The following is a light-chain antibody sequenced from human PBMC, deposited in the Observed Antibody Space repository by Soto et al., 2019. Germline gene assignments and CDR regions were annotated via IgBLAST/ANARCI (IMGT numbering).Light chain of an antibody. CDR3: QSYDSSLSVI. CDR1: SSNIGAGYD. J-gene: IGLJ2*01. Sequence: QSVLTQPPSVSGAPGQRVTIPCTGSSSNIGAGYDVQWYQQFPGKAPKLLIYGSSSRPSGVPDRFSGSKSGTSASLAITGLQAEDEADYYCQSYDSSLSVIFGGGTKLTVL. CDR2: GSS. V-gene: IGLV1-40*01.